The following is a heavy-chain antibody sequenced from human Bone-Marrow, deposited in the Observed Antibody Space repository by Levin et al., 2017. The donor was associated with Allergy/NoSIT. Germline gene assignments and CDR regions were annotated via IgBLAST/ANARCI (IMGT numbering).Heavy chain of an antibody. CDR2: INSGGST. CDR3: ARGILQEGRNYDVLYYGMDV. J-gene: IGHJ6*02. Sequence: GSLRLSCAVYGESLSGHSWTWIRQSPGKGLDWIGEINSGGSTNYNPSLKSRVTISVDTSKKQFSLNLTSVTAADTAVYYWARGILQEGRNYDVLYYGMDVWGQGTTVTVSS. V-gene: IGHV4-34*01. CDR1: GESLSGHS. D-gene: IGHD3-22*01.